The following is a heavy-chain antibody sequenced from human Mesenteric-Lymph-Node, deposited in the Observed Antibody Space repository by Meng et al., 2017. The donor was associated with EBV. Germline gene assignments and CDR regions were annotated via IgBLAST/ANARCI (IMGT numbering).Heavy chain of an antibody. J-gene: IGHJ4*02. V-gene: IGHV4-39*01. CDR3: ARVPGKAAAGPGVDY. CDR1: GDSISGSGYY. Sequence: LQQQEPGHGLVNPSETLSLTCTVSGDSISGSGYYWGWIRQPPGKGLEWIGSIYYSGSTYYNPSLKSRVTISVDTSKNQFSLKLSSVTAADTAVYYCARVPGKAAAGPGVDYWGQGTLVTVSS. CDR2: IYYSGST. D-gene: IGHD6-13*01.